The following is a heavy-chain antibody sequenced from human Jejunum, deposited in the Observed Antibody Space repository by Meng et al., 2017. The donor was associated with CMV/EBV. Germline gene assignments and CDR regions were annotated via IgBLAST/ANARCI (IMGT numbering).Heavy chain of an antibody. CDR2: ISAYNGNT. J-gene: IGHJ5*02. Sequence: QVQLVQSGAEVKKPGXSVQVACXASGYTFTSYGSSWVRQAPGQGLERMVWISAYNGNTNYAQKLQGRVTMTTDTSTSTAYMELRSLRSDDTAVYYCARNRPRGVATGANWFDPWGQGTLVTVSS. V-gene: IGHV1-18*01. CDR3: ARNRPRGVATGANWFDP. CDR1: GYTFTSYG. D-gene: IGHD5-12*01.